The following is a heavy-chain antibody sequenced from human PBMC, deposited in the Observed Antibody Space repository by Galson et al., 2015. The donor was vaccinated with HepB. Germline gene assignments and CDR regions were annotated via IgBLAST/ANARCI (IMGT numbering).Heavy chain of an antibody. CDR3: ARDISGRFGELFGY. V-gene: IGHV3-7*01. CDR1: GFTFSSYW. CDR2: IKQDGSEK. Sequence: SLRLSCAASGFTFSSYWMSWVRQAPGKGLEWVANIKQDGSEKYYVDSVKGRFTISRDNAKNSLYLQMNSLRAEDTAVYYCARDISGRFGELFGYWGQGTLVTVSS. J-gene: IGHJ4*02. D-gene: IGHD3-10*01.